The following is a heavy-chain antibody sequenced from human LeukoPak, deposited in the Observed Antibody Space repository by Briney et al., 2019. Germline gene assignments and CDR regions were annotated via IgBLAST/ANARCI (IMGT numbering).Heavy chain of an antibody. V-gene: IGHV3-30*02. CDR3: AKVNMITFGGVIGEFDY. J-gene: IGHJ4*02. CDR1: GFIFSSYG. D-gene: IGHD3-16*02. CDR2: IQYDGFNK. Sequence: PGGSLRLSCAASGFIFSSYGMSWVRQAPGKGLEWVAFIQYDGFNKYYTDSVKGRVTISRDNSKNTLYLQMNSLRAEDTAVYYCAKVNMITFGGVIGEFDYWGQGTLVTVSS.